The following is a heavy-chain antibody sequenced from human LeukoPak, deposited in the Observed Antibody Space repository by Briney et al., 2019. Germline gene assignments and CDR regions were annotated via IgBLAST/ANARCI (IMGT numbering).Heavy chain of an antibody. CDR3: ARKNGLDY. CDR1: GFTFSSYA. CDR2: ISYDGSNK. V-gene: IGHV3-30*04. Sequence: PGGPLRLSCAASGFTFSSYAMHWVRQAPGKGLEWVAVISYDGSNKYYADSVKGRFTISRDNSKNTLYLQMNSLRAEDTAVYYCARKNGLDYWGQGTLVTVSS. J-gene: IGHJ4*02.